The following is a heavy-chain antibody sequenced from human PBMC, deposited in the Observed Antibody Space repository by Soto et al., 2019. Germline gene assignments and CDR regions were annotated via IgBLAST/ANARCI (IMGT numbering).Heavy chain of an antibody. D-gene: IGHD3-22*01. Sequence: GGSLRLSCATSGFTFSTYAMTWVRQAPGKGLDWVSVISGSNNNTWYADSVKGRFTISRDNSKNTLYLQMSSLRAEDTAVYYCARDYFEDFWGQGTLVTVSS. J-gene: IGHJ4*02. CDR1: GFTFSTYA. CDR3: ARDYFEDF. V-gene: IGHV3-23*01. CDR2: ISGSNNNT.